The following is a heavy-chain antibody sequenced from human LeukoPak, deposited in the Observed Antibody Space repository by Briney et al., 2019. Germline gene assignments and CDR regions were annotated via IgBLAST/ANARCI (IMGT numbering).Heavy chain of an antibody. CDR3: AREAGSSWYPH. CDR2: IKQDGSEK. CDR1: GFTFSSYG. Sequence: PGGSRRLSGAASGFTFSSYGMSWFGHAPGKGREWVANIKQDGSEKYYVDSVKGRFTISRDNAKNSLYLQMNSLRAEDTAVYYCAREAGSSWYPHWGQGTLVTVSS. V-gene: IGHV3-7*01. J-gene: IGHJ4*02. D-gene: IGHD6-13*01.